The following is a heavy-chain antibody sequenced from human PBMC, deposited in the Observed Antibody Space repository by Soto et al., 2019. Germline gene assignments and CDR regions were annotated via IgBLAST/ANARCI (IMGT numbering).Heavy chain of an antibody. Sequence: GGSLRLSCAASGFTFSSYAMHWVRQAPGKGLEWVAVISYDGSNKYYADSVKGRFTISRDNSKNTLYLQMNSLRAEDTAVYYCARDGIAAAGTDVVAHWYFDLWGRGTLVTVSS. CDR1: GFTFSSYA. V-gene: IGHV3-30-3*01. CDR3: ARDGIAAAGTDVVAHWYFDL. J-gene: IGHJ2*01. CDR2: ISYDGSNK. D-gene: IGHD6-13*01.